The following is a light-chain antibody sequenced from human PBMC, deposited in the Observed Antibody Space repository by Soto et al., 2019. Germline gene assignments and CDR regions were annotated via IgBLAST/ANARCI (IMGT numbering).Light chain of an antibody. V-gene: IGLV6-57*04. Sequence: NFMLTQPLSVSESPGKTVTISCTSSSGSIAYNYVQWCQQRPGSAPTTVIYEDKQRPSGVPDRFSGSIDRSSNSASLTISGLEIEDEADYYCQSYDSNSVVFGGGTQLTVL. CDR2: EDK. CDR3: QSYDSNSVV. CDR1: SGSIAYNY. J-gene: IGLJ2*01.